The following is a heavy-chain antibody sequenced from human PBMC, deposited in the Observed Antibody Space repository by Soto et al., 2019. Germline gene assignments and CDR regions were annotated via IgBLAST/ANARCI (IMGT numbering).Heavy chain of an antibody. CDR3: AGVSSVPAAKTSNWFDP. V-gene: IGHV1-3*01. CDR2: INAGNGNT. D-gene: IGHD2-2*01. Sequence: QVQLVQSGAEVKKPGASVKVSCKASGYTFTSYAIHWVRQAPGQRLEWMGWINAGNGNTNYSQKLQGRVTITRDTSAGTAYMELSSLRCEDTAVYYCAGVSSVPAAKTSNWFDPLGQGTLVTVSS. CDR1: GYTFTSYA. J-gene: IGHJ5*02.